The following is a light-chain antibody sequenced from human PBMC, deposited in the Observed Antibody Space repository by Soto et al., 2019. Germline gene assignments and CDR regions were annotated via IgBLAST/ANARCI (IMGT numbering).Light chain of an antibody. V-gene: IGKV3-11*01. J-gene: IGKJ5*01. CDR1: QSVSIY. CDR3: HQRQYWPPIT. CDR2: DTS. Sequence: EIVLTQSPATLSFFPGERATLSCRASQSVSIYLDWYQQKPGQAPKLLIYDTSNRATGIPARFSGSGSGTGFTLTISSLEPEDFAVYYCHQRQYWPPITFGQGTRLEIK.